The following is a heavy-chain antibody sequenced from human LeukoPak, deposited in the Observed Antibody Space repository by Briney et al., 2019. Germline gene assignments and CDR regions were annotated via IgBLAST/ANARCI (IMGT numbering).Heavy chain of an antibody. CDR3: ARGGSPPEALGDTFDI. CDR2: INSDGGGT. Sequence: GGSLRLSCAASGFTFSRYWMHWVRRAPGKGLVWVSRINSDGGGTSYADSVKGRFTISRDNAKNTLYLQMNSLRAEDTAVYYCARGGSPPEALGDTFDIWGQGTMVTVSS. V-gene: IGHV3-74*01. CDR1: GFTFSRYW. D-gene: IGHD1-26*01. J-gene: IGHJ3*02.